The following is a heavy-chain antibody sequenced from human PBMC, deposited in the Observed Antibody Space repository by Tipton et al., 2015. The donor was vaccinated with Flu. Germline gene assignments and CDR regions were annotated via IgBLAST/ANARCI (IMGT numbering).Heavy chain of an antibody. Sequence: VQLVQSGGGLVQPGGSLRLSCAASGFSLGNYHMDWLRQAPGKGLEWISYINSDSTTILYAGSVKGRFTISRDNANNALFLQLNGLRVEDTAVYYCARDGSTVTTNYHYAVDVWGQGTTVTVSS. CDR3: ARDGSTVTTNYHYAVDV. D-gene: IGHD4-17*01. CDR1: GFSLGNYH. CDR2: INSDSTTI. V-gene: IGHV3-48*03. J-gene: IGHJ6*02.